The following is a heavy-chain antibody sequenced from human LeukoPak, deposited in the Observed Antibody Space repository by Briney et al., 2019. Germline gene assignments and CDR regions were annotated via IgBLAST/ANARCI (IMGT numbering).Heavy chain of an antibody. CDR3: ARGYCSSTSCYAYYYYMDV. CDR1: GFTFSDYY. D-gene: IGHD2-2*01. Sequence: GGSLRLSCAASGFTFSDYYISWIRQASGKGLEWISYISSSGRTVDQADSVKGRFTISRDNAKNSLYLQMNSLRAEDTALYYCARGYCSSTSCYAYYYYMDVWGKGTTVTVSS. V-gene: IGHV3-11*01. CDR2: ISSSGRTV. J-gene: IGHJ6*03.